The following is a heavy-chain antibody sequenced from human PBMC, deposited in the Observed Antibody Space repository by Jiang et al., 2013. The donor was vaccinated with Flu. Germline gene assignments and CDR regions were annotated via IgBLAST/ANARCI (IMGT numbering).Heavy chain of an antibody. D-gene: IGHD2-21*02. CDR3: ARADLVVTAPLLFDY. V-gene: IGHV4-59*01. J-gene: IGHJ4*02. Sequence: LLKPSETLSLSCTVSGGSISDYYWSWIRQPPGKGLEWIGHFSYSGSTNYNASFKSRVTISVDLSRNQFSLKLTSVTAADTAVYYCARADLVVTAPLLFDYWGQGTLVTVSS. CDR1: GGSISDYY. CDR2: FSYSGST.